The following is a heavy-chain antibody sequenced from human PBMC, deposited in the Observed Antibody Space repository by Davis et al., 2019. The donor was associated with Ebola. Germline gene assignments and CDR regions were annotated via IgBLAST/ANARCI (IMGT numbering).Heavy chain of an antibody. J-gene: IGHJ4*02. V-gene: IGHV3-21*01. D-gene: IGHD6-13*01. Sequence: GESLKISCAASGFTFDDYTMHWVRQAPGKGLEWVSSISSSSSYIYYADSVKGRFTISRDNAKNSLYLQMNSLRVEDTAVYYCATSGYSALTKANGYWGQGTLVTVSS. CDR2: ISSSSSYI. CDR1: GFTFDDYT. CDR3: ATSGYSALTKANGY.